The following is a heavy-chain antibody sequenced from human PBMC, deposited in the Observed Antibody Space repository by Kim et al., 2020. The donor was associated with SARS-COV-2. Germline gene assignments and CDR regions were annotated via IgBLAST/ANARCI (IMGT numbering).Heavy chain of an antibody. J-gene: IGHJ4*02. CDR2: IYYSGST. D-gene: IGHD1-7*01. Sequence: SETLSLTCTVSGGSISSYYWSWIRQPPGKGLEWIGYIYYSGSTNYNPSLKSRVTISVDTSKNQFSLKLSSVTAADTAVYYCARLLELRRGIDYWGQGTLVTVSS. CDR3: ARLLELRRGIDY. CDR1: GGSISSYY. V-gene: IGHV4-59*08.